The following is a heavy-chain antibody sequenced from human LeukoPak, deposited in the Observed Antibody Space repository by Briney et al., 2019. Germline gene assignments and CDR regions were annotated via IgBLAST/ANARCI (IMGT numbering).Heavy chain of an antibody. D-gene: IGHD3-10*01. V-gene: IGHV4-34*01. CDR2: INHSGST. CDR1: VGSFSDYY. Sequence: SETLSLTCAVYVGSFSDYYWSWVRQPPGKGLEWIGEINHSGSTNYNSSLKSRVTISVDTSKNQFSLKLNSVTAADTAVYYCARGFYASGSHCCHMGVWSKGTTITVS. CDR3: ARGFYASGSHCCHMGV. J-gene: IGHJ6*03.